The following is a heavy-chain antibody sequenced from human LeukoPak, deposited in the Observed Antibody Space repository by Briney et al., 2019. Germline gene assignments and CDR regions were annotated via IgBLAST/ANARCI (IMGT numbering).Heavy chain of an antibody. Sequence: GGSLRLSCAASGFSFSSYGMHWVRRAPGKGLEWVSVIYSGGSTYYADSVKGRFTISRDNSKNTLYPQMNSLRAEDTAVYYCAVIAAAGYYFDYWGQGTLVTVSS. J-gene: IGHJ4*02. D-gene: IGHD6-13*01. CDR2: IYSGGST. CDR3: AVIAAAGYYFDY. CDR1: GFSFSSYG. V-gene: IGHV3-53*01.